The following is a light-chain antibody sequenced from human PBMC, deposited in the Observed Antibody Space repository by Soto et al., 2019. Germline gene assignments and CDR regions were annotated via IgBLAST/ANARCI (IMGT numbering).Light chain of an antibody. J-gene: IGLJ2*01. CDR3: RSYAGSSTPVV. CDR1: SSDVGSYNL. CDR2: DGS. Sequence: QSVLTQPASVSGSPGQSITISCTGTSSDVGSYNLVSWYQQHPGKAPKLMIYDGSKRPSGVSNRFSGSKSGNTASLTISGLQAEDEADYYCRSYAGSSTPVVFGGGTKVTVL. V-gene: IGLV2-23*01.